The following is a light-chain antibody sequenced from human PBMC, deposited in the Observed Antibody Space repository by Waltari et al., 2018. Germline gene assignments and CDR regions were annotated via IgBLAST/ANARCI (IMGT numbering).Light chain of an antibody. CDR3: QQYDSIVLT. V-gene: IGKV3-20*01. CDR2: GAS. J-gene: IGKJ4*01. Sequence: EIVLTQSPGTLSLSPGERATLSCRASQSVSNNFLNWYQQKPGQAPRLLIYGASSRATGIPDRFSGSGSGTDFTLTLSRLEPEDFAVYYCQQYDSIVLTFGGGTKVEI. CDR1: QSVSNNF.